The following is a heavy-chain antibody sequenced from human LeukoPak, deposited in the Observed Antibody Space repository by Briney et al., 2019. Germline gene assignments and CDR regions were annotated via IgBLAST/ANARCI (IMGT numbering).Heavy chain of an antibody. D-gene: IGHD3-9*01. J-gene: IGHJ3*02. Sequence: GGSLRLSGAAGVSTFSSVGMHLLRQAPGKVVEWVAVIWYDGSNKYYTDSVKGRFTISRDNSKNTLYLQMNSLRAEDTAVYYCARDVRERLAHAFDIWGQGTMVTVSS. CDR2: IWYDGSNK. V-gene: IGHV3-33*01. CDR1: VSTFSSVG. CDR3: ARDVRERLAHAFDI.